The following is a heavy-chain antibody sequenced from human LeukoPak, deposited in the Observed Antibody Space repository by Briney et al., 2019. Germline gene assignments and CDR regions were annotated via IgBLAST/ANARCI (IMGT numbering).Heavy chain of an antibody. V-gene: IGHV3-7*01. CDR1: GFTLSSYW. D-gene: IGHD3-10*01. CDR2: IKQDGSEK. CDR3: ARGSEPMVRGVIFDY. J-gene: IGHJ4*02. Sequence: TGGSLRLSCAASGFTLSSYWMNWVRQAPGKGLEWVANIKQDGSEKYYVDSVKGRFTISRDNAKNSLYLQMNSLRAEDTAVYYCARGSEPMVRGVIFDYWGQGTLVTVSS.